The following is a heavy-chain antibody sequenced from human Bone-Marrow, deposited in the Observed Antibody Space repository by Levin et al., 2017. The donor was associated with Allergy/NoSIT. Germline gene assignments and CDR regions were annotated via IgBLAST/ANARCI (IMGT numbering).Heavy chain of an antibody. V-gene: IGHV1-24*01. Sequence: ASVKVSCKVSGYPLTDLSIHWVRLAPGKGLEWVGGFDPEEGETIYAQRFQGRVIMTEDSSTDTAYMALSRLGSEDTAVYYCTTDGDNWLDGATRGPDAFDVWGQGTMVTVSS. D-gene: IGHD1-26*01. CDR2: FDPEEGET. J-gene: IGHJ3*01. CDR1: GYPLTDLS. CDR3: TTDGDNWLDGATRGPDAFDV.